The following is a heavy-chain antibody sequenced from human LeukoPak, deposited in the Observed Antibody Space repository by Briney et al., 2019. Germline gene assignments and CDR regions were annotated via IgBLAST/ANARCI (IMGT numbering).Heavy chain of an antibody. D-gene: IGHD3-22*01. J-gene: IGHJ4*02. CDR2: IKEDGSER. Sequence: GGSLRLSCAASGFTFSNYWMSWVRQAPGKGLEWVANIKEDGSERYYVDSVKGRFTISRDNAKNSLNLQMNSLRAEDTAVYYCARCYYDSSGYYFFDYWGQGTLVTVSS. CDR1: GFTFSNYW. V-gene: IGHV3-7*01. CDR3: ARCYYDSSGYYFFDY.